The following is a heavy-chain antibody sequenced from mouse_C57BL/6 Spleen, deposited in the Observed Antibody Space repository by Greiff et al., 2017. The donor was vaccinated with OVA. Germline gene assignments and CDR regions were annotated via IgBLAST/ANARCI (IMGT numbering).Heavy chain of an antibody. CDR2: INPNYGTT. D-gene: IGHD3-2*02. V-gene: IGHV1-39*01. CDR1: GYSFTDYK. CDR3: ARSQTAHATWNFDY. J-gene: IGHJ2*01. Sequence: EVQLVESGPELVKPGASVKISCKASGYSFTDYKMNWVKQSHGKSLEWIGVINPNYGTTSYNQKFKGKATLTVDQSSSTAYMQLTSLTSEDSAFYFCARSQTAHATWNFDYWGQGTTLTVSS.